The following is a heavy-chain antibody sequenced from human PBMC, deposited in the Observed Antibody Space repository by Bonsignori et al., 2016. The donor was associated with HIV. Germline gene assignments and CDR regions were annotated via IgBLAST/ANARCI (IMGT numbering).Heavy chain of an antibody. CDR1: GGSISSGSYY. CDR2: IYTSGST. J-gene: IGHJ5*02. V-gene: IGHV4-61*02. D-gene: IGHD5-24*01. CDR3: AREGERWLQLLSRGRWFDP. Sequence: SETLSLTCTVSGGSISSGSYYWSWIRQPAGKGLEWIGRIYTSGSTNYNPSLKSRVTISVDTSKNQFSLKLSSVTAADTAVYYCAREGERWLQLLSRGRWFDPWGQGTLVTVSS.